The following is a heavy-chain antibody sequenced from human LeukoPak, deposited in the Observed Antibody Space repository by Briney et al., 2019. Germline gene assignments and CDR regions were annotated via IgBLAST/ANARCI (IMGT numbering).Heavy chain of an antibody. D-gene: IGHD6-19*01. CDR3: ARVSGSSGWPTPVYYYMDV. J-gene: IGHJ6*03. CDR2: INSDGSST. CDR1: GFTFSSYW. Sequence: PGGSLRLSCAASGFTFSSYWMHWVRQAPGKGLVWVSRINSDGSSTSYADSVKGRFTISRDNAKNTLYLQMNSLRAEDTAVYYCARVSGSSGWPTPVYYYMDVWGKGTTVTVSS. V-gene: IGHV3-74*01.